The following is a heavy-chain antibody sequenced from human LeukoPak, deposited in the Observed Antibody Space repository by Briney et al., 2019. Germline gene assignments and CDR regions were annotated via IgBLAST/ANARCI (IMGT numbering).Heavy chain of an antibody. D-gene: IGHD5-18*01. V-gene: IGHV3-23*01. CDR1: GFTFSTYS. Sequence: GGSLRLSCAASGFTFSTYSMSWVRQAPGKGLDWVSAISGSGDSTYYADSVQGRCTISRDNSKNTLYLQMNSLRDEDTAVYYCAKELNSYGFSDYWGQGTLVTVSS. CDR3: AKELNSYGFSDY. CDR2: ISGSGDST. J-gene: IGHJ4*02.